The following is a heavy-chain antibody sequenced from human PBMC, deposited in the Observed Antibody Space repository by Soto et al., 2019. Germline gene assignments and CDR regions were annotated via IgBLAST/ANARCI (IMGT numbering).Heavy chain of an antibody. Sequence: QVLLVESGGGVVQPGRSLRLSCAASGFTFSDYAMHWVRQAPGKGLEWVAVMSYDGSNKYNADSVKGRFTISRDNSKNTLYLQMSSPRAEDTALYYCARDGWTRPRGMDVWGQGTTVTVSS. CDR2: MSYDGSNK. CDR3: ARDGWTRPRGMDV. D-gene: IGHD2-15*01. J-gene: IGHJ6*02. CDR1: GFTFSDYA. V-gene: IGHV3-30-3*01.